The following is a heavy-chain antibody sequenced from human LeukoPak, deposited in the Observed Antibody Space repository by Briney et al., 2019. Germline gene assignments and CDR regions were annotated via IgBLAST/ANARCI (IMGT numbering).Heavy chain of an antibody. J-gene: IGHJ6*02. CDR2: MNPNSGNT. D-gene: IGHD5-18*01. CDR3: ARSGYSYGYYYYGMDV. V-gene: IGHV1-8*01. CDR1: GYTFTSYD. Sequence: ASVKVSCKASGYTFTSYDINWVRQATGQGLEGMGWMNPNSGNTGYAQKFQGRGTMTRNTSISTAYMELSSLRSEDTAVYYCARSGYSYGYYYYGMDVWGQGTTVTVSS.